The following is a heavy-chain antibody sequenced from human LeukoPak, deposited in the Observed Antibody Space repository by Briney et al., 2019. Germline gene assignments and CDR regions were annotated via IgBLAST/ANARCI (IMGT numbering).Heavy chain of an antibody. V-gene: IGHV1-8*03. D-gene: IGHD6-6*01. CDR1: GYTFTSYD. Sequence: ASVTVSCKASGYTFTSYDINWVRQATGRGLEWMGWMNPNSGNTGYAQKFQGRVTITRNTSISTAYMELSSLRSEDTAVYYCARRSSSSHDYWGQGTLVTVSS. J-gene: IGHJ4*02. CDR2: MNPNSGNT. CDR3: ARRSSSSHDY.